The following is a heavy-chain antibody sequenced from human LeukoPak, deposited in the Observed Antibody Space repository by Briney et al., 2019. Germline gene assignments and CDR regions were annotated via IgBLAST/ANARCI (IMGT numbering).Heavy chain of an antibody. Sequence: ASVKVPCKASGYTFTSYGISWVRQAPGQGLEWMGWISAYNGNTNYAQKLQGRVTMTTDTSTSTAYMELRSLRSDDTAVYYCARDRGDPQLVNFDYWGQGTLVTVSS. V-gene: IGHV1-18*01. CDR1: GYTFTSYG. D-gene: IGHD6-13*01. CDR2: ISAYNGNT. CDR3: ARDRGDPQLVNFDY. J-gene: IGHJ4*02.